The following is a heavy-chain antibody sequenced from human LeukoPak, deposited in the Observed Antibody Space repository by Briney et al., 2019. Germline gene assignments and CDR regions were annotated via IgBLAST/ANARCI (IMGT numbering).Heavy chain of an antibody. CDR3: ARDTLNYYYYYMDV. CDR2: IKQDGSEK. CDR1: GFTFSSYS. V-gene: IGHV3-7*01. Sequence: GGSLRLSCAASGFTFSSYSMNWVRQAPGKGLEWVANIKQDGSEKYYVDSVKGRFTISRDNAKNSLYLQMNSLRAEDTAVYYCARDTLNYYYYYMDVWGKGTTVTVSS. J-gene: IGHJ6*03.